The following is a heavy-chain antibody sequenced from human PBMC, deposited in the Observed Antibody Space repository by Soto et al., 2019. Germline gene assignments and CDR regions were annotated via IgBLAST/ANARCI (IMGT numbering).Heavy chain of an antibody. CDR3: AKESYDFWSGPSLFDY. CDR2: ISGSGGST. CDR1: GFTFSSYA. Sequence: EVQLLESGGGLVQPGGSLRLSCAASGFTFSSYAMSWVRQAPGKGLEWVSAISGSGGSTYYADSVKGRFTISRDNSKNTLDLQMNSLRAEDTAVYYCAKESYDFWSGPSLFDYWGQGTLVTVSS. J-gene: IGHJ4*02. V-gene: IGHV3-23*01. D-gene: IGHD3-3*01.